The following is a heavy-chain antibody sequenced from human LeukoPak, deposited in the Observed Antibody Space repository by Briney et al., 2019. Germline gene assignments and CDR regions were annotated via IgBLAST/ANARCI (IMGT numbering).Heavy chain of an antibody. CDR3: ATDRYYYGSGSYYHNWFDP. J-gene: IGHJ5*02. CDR2: MNPNSGNT. Sequence: GASVKVSCKASGYTFTSYDINWVRQATGQGLEWMGWMNPNSGNTGYAQKFQGRVTMTEDTSTDTAYMELSSLRSEDTAVYYCATDRYYYGSGSYYHNWFDPWGQGTLVTVSS. D-gene: IGHD3-10*01. CDR1: GYTFTSYD. V-gene: IGHV1-8*01.